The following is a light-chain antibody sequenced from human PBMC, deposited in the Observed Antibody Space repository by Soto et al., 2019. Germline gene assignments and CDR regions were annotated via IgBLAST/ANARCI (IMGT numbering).Light chain of an antibody. Sequence: EVGLTQSPGTLSLSPGERATLSCRASQSVSSSHLAWYQQKRGQAPRLLIYDTSTRAPGIPDRFSGSGSGTDFTITISGLEPDDFALYHCQQYGASPWTFGQGTKVQVK. V-gene: IGKV3-20*01. CDR1: QSVSSSH. CDR2: DTS. J-gene: IGKJ1*01. CDR3: QQYGASPWT.